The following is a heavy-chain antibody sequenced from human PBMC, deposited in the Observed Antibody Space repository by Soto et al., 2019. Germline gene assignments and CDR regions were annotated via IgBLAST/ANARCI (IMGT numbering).Heavy chain of an antibody. CDR2: ISGSGGST. CDR1: GFTFSSYA. Sequence: GGSLRLSCAASGFTFSSYAMSWVRQAPGKGLEWVSAISGSGGSTYYADSVKGRFTITRDNSKNTLYLQMNSLRAEDTAVYYFAKAPIAVAALNWFDPWGQGTLVTVSS. CDR3: AKAPIAVAALNWFDP. D-gene: IGHD6-19*01. J-gene: IGHJ5*02. V-gene: IGHV3-23*01.